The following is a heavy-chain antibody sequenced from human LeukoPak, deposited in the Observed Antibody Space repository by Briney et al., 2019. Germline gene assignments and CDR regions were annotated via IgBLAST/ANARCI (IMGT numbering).Heavy chain of an antibody. CDR2: ISGSGGST. D-gene: IGHD5-12*01. CDR3: AKGLYSGYVSAY. Sequence: GSLRLSCAASGFTFSSYGMSWVRQAPGKGLEWVSAISGSGGSTYYADSVKGRFTISRDNSKNTLYLQMNSLRAEDTAVYYCAKGLYSGYVSAYWGQGTLVTVSS. V-gene: IGHV3-23*01. J-gene: IGHJ4*02. CDR1: GFTFSSYG.